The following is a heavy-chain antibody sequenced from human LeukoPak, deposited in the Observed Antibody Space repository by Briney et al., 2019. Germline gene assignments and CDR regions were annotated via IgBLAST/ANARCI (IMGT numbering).Heavy chain of an antibody. CDR3: ARVTRYYYGMDM. CDR1: GYSFTSFD. CDR2: MNPNSGNT. J-gene: IGHJ6*02. V-gene: IGHV1-8*01. D-gene: IGHD3-9*01. Sequence: GASVKVSCKASGYSFTSFDINWVRQATGQGLEWMGWMNPNSGNTGYAQKFQGRVTMTRYNSITTAYMELSSLGSEDTAIYYCARVTRYYYGMDMWGQGTTVTVSS.